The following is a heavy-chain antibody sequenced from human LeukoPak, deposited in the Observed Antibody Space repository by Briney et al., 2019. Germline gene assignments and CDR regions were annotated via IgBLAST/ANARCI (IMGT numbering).Heavy chain of an antibody. CDR1: GFTFDDYA. V-gene: IGHV3-9*01. Sequence: GGSLRLSCAASGFTFDDYAMHWVRQAPGKGLEWVSGISWNSGSIGYADSVKGRFTISRDNAKNSLYLQMNSLRAEDTAVYYCARDRERWLQPFDYWGQGTLVTVSS. D-gene: IGHD5-24*01. CDR2: ISWNSGSI. J-gene: IGHJ4*02. CDR3: ARDRERWLQPFDY.